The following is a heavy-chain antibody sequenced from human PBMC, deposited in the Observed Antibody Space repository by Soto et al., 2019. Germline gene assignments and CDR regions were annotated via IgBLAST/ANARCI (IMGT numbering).Heavy chain of an antibody. CDR1: GGSVSSGSYY. CDR3: AGHSSGYCHEYHFDY. Sequence: PSETLSLTCIVSGGSVSSGSYYWSCIRQPPGKGLEWIGYMSYSGSTSYNPSLKSRVTISAVTSKNQFSLKLSSVTPADTAVYFCAGHSSGYCHEYHFDYWGQGTLVTVSS. CDR2: MSYSGST. J-gene: IGHJ4*02. V-gene: IGHV4-61*01. D-gene: IGHD3-22*01.